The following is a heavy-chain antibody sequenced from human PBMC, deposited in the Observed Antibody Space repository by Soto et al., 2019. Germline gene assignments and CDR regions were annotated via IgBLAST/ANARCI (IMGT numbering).Heavy chain of an antibody. CDR3: ARHSGHCSSTRCYTGPWYNWFDN. CDR1: GGSISSSSYY. Sequence: SETLSLTCTVSGGSISSSSYYWGWIRQPPGKGLEWIGSIYYSGSTYYNPSLKSRVTISVDTSKNQFSLKLGSVTAAEKAVYYSARHSGHCSSTRCYTGPWYNWFDNWGQGPLVT. D-gene: IGHD2-2*02. V-gene: IGHV4-39*01. J-gene: IGHJ5*02. CDR2: IYYSGST.